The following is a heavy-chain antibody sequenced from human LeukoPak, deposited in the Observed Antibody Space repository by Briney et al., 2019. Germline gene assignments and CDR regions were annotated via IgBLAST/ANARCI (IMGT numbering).Heavy chain of an antibody. CDR3: ARDKRADEGSKFDY. Sequence: GGSLRLSCAASGFTFSNYWMSWDRQAPGKGLEWVANIRQDGSEKYSVDSVKGRFTISRDNAKNSLYLQMSSLRAEDTAVYYCARDKRADEGSKFDYWGQGTLVTVSS. CDR1: GFTFSNYW. CDR2: IRQDGSEK. V-gene: IGHV3-7*03. D-gene: IGHD1-26*01. J-gene: IGHJ4*02.